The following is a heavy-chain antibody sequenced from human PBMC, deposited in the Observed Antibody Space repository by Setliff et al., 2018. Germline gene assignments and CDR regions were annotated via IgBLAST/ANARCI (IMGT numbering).Heavy chain of an antibody. Sequence: HPGGSLRLSCAASGFTFSSYWMHWVRQAPGKGLVWVSRIKGDGSITSYADSVKGRFTISRDNAKNTLYLQMNSLRVEDTAVYYCAKSDWFDPWGQGTLVTVSS. CDR2: IKGDGSIT. J-gene: IGHJ5*02. CDR3: AKSDWFDP. V-gene: IGHV3-74*01. CDR1: GFTFSSYW.